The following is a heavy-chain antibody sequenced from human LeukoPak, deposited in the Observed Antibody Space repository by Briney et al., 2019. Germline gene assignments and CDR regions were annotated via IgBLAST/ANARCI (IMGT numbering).Heavy chain of an antibody. CDR3: ARGNFDWLFHLNYYYYGMDV. J-gene: IGHJ6*02. V-gene: IGHV4-34*01. Sequence: PSETLSLTCTVSGGSISSYYWSWIRQPPGKGLEWIGEINHSGSTNYNPSLKSRVTISVDTSKNQFSLKLSSVTAADTAVYYCARGNFDWLFHLNYYYYGMDVWGQGTTVTVSS. CDR1: GGSISSYY. CDR2: INHSGST. D-gene: IGHD3-9*01.